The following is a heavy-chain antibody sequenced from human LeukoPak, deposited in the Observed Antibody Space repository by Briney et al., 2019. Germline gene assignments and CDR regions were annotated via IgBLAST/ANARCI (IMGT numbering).Heavy chain of an antibody. V-gene: IGHV3-23*01. Sequence: GGSLRLSCAASGFTFSSYAMGWVRQAPGKGLQWVSVIGDSGGGTYYTDSVRGRFIISRDNSKNTLYLQLNSLRAEDTAVYSCAKELGSGSYYTAFDYWGQGTLVTVSS. CDR2: IGDSGGGT. D-gene: IGHD3-10*01. CDR1: GFTFSSYA. CDR3: AKELGSGSYYTAFDY. J-gene: IGHJ4*02.